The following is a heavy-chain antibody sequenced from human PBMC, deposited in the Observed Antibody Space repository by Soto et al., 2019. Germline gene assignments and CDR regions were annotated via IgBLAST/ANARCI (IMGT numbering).Heavy chain of an antibody. V-gene: IGHV4-4*02. Sequence: QVQLQESGPGLVKPSGTLSLTCAVSGDSISNSRWWTWVRQPPGKGLEWIGDIFHSGDTNYNPSLKGXVFIPVDKSQHQFSLKVSSVTAADTAVYYCADSTGWYRHDVWGQGTLVTVSS. CDR1: GDSISNSRW. D-gene: IGHD6-19*01. J-gene: IGHJ3*01. CDR3: ADSTGWYRHDV. CDR2: IFHSGDT.